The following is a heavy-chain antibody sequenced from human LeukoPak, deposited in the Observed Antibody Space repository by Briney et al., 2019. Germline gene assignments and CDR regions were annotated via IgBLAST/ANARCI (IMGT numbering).Heavy chain of an antibody. V-gene: IGHV4-59*01. Sequence: SETLSLTCTVSGGSISSYYWSWIRQPPGKGLEWIGYIYYSGSTNYNPSLKSRVTISVDTSKNQFSLKLSSVTAADTAVYYCARDNPRLWFGELLGGHWFDPWGQGTLVTVSS. CDR1: GGSISSYY. J-gene: IGHJ5*02. D-gene: IGHD3-10*01. CDR2: IYYSGST. CDR3: ARDNPRLWFGELLGGHWFDP.